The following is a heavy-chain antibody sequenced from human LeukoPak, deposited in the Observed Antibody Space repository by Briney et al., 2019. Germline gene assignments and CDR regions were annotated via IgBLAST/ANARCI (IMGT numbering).Heavy chain of an antibody. J-gene: IGHJ4*02. Sequence: PSETLSLTCTVSGGSISSYYWSWIRQPPGKGLEWIGYIYFSESTNYNPSLKSRVTISVDTSKNQFSLKLSSVTAADTAVYYCARVGAGYSYAIYFDYWGQGTLVTVSS. CDR1: GGSISSYY. V-gene: IGHV4-59*01. D-gene: IGHD5-18*01. CDR2: IYFSEST. CDR3: ARVGAGYSYAIYFDY.